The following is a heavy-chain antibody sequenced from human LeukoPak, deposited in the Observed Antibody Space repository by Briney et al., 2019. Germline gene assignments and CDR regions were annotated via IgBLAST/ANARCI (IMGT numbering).Heavy chain of an antibody. CDR1: GFTFSSYW. D-gene: IGHD6-19*01. CDR3: ARVRDISGHWGFIDY. J-gene: IGHJ4*02. CDR2: INSDGSNT. V-gene: IGHV3-74*01. Sequence: PGGSLRLSFAASGFTFSSYWMRWVRQAPGKGLVWVSRINSDGSNTNYADSVKGRFTISRDNAKNTLYLQMNSLRAEDTAVFYCARVRDISGHWGFIDYWGQGTLVTVSS.